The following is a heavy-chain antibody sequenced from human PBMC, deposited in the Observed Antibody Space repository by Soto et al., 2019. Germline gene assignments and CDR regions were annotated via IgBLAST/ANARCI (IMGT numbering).Heavy chain of an antibody. J-gene: IGHJ4*02. CDR3: ARDQVRGAYYFDY. D-gene: IGHD3-10*01. Sequence: GGSLRLSCAASGFTFSRYSMNWVRQAPGKGLEWVSSISSSSSYIYYADSVKGRFTISRDNAKNSLYLQMNSLRAEDTAVYYCARDQVRGAYYFDYWGQGTLGTVSS. CDR1: GFTFSRYS. CDR2: ISSSSSYI. V-gene: IGHV3-21*01.